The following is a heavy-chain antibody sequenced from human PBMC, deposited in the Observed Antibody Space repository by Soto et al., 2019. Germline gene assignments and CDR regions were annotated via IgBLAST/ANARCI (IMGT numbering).Heavy chain of an antibody. Sequence: GGSLRLSCAASGFTFSSYAMSWVRQAPGKGLEWVSAISGSGGSTYYADSVKGRFTISRDNSKNTLYLQMNSLRAEDTAVYYCAKVLGVEMATITSYYYYGMDVWGQGTTVTVSS. J-gene: IGHJ6*02. CDR1: GFTFSSYA. CDR2: ISGSGGST. D-gene: IGHD5-12*01. V-gene: IGHV3-23*01. CDR3: AKVLGVEMATITSYYYYGMDV.